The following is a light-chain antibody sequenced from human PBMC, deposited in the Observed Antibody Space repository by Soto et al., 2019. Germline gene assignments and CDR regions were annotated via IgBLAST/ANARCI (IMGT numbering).Light chain of an antibody. J-gene: IGKJ5*01. Sequence: EIVLTQSPFTLSLSPGESATLSCRASQSVSGYLAWYQQKPGQAPRLLIYDVSNRATGIPARFSGSGSGTEFILTISSVESEDFAIYYCQQHNDWPTFGQGTRLEIK. V-gene: IGKV3-11*01. CDR1: QSVSGY. CDR2: DVS. CDR3: QQHNDWPT.